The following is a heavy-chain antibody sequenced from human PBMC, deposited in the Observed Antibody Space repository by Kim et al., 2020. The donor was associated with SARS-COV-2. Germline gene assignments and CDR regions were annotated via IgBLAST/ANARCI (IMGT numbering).Heavy chain of an antibody. D-gene: IGHD3-16*01. V-gene: IGHV1-69*01. Sequence: TANYAQKFQGRVTITADESTSTAYMELSSLRSEDTAVYYCARDLGGPADYWGQGTLVTVSS. J-gene: IGHJ4*02. CDR2: TA. CDR3: ARDLGGPADY.